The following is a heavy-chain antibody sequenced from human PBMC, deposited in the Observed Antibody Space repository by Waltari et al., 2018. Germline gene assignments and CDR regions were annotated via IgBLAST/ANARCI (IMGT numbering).Heavy chain of an antibody. CDR3: ARDPEDYDYYYYYGMDV. D-gene: IGHD4-17*01. CDR2: ISYDGSNK. J-gene: IGHJ6*02. Sequence: QVQLVESGGGVVQPGRSLRLSCAASGFTFSSYAMHWVRQAPGKGLEWVAVISYDGSNKYYADSVKGRFTISRDKSKNTLYLQMNSLRAEDTAVYYCARDPEDYDYYYYYGMDVWGQGTTVTVSS. V-gene: IGHV3-30-3*01. CDR1: GFTFSSYA.